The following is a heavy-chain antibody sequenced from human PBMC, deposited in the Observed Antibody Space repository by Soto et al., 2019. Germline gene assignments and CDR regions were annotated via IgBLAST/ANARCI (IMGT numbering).Heavy chain of an antibody. J-gene: IGHJ6*02. Sequence: HHGGSLRLSCAASGFSFGRYGIHWFRQAPGKGLEWVAWVSYDGRNRNYADSLKARLTISRDNSKDTAFLQMNSLGPDDTSVYYCAREYLDHGPDVCGQGTSVTVSS. CDR3: AREYLDHGPDV. CDR1: GFSFGRYG. CDR2: VSYDGRNR. V-gene: IGHV3-30*03.